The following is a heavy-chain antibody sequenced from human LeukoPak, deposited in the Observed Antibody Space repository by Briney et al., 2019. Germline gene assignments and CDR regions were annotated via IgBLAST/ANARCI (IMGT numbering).Heavy chain of an antibody. J-gene: IGHJ4*02. D-gene: IGHD5-12*01. V-gene: IGHV3-53*01. Sequence: PGRSLRLSCAASGFTVSSNYMSWVRQAPGKGLEWVSVIYSGGSTYYADSVKGRFTISRDNSKNTVYLQMNSLRAEDTAVYYCATAEPPLRVLDYWGQGTLVAVSS. CDR1: GFTVSSNY. CDR2: IYSGGST. CDR3: ATAEPPLRVLDY.